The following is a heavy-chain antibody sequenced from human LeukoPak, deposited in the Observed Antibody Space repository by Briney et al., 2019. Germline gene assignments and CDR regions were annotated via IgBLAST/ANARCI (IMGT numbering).Heavy chain of an antibody. CDR1: GGSFSGYY. J-gene: IGHJ4*02. Sequence: SETLSLTCAVYGGSFSGYYWSWIRQPPGKGLEWIGEINHSGSTNYNPSLKSRVPISVDTSKTQFSLKLGSVTAADTAVYYCARGRVITFGGVIVIGPQNDYWGKGNLVTVSS. CDR3: ARGRVITFGGVIVIGPQNDY. V-gene: IGHV4-34*01. D-gene: IGHD3-16*02. CDR2: INHSGST.